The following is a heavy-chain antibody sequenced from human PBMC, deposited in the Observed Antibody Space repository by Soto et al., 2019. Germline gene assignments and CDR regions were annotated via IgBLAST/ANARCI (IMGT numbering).Heavy chain of an antibody. V-gene: IGHV3-30-3*01. D-gene: IGHD6-19*01. CDR2: ISYDGNNK. J-gene: IGHJ3*02. CDR3: ARDYKTCPYNSGCLPHAFDI. CDR1: GFSVSSSH. Sequence: GGSLRLSCAASGFSVSSSHMIWVRQAPGKGLEWVAVISYDGNNKFYADSVKGRFTISRDISKDTLYLQMSSLRAEDTAVYYCARDYKTCPYNSGCLPHAFDIWGQGTVVTVSS.